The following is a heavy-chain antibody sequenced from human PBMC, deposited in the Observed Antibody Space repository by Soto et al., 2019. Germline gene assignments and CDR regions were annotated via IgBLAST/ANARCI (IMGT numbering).Heavy chain of an antibody. CDR3: ARGVSP. Sequence: QVQLQESGPGLVKPSQTLSLTCTVSGGSITSGGYYWTWIRQHPGKGLEWIGYIYYSGSTYYNPSLKGRFTKPLDTSKTHFPRKLSSVPAGDPAVFYWARGVSPGGRGPLAPVSS. CDR2: IYYSGST. CDR1: GGSITSGGYY. V-gene: IGHV4-31*03. J-gene: IGHJ5*02.